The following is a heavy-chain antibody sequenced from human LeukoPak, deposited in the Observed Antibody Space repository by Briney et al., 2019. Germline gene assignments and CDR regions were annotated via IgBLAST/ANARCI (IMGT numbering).Heavy chain of an antibody. CDR1: GYTFTSYG. Sequence: ASVKVSCKASGYTFTSYGISWVRQAPGQGLEWMGWISAYNGNTNYAQKVQGRVTITADESTSTAYMELSSLRSEDTAVYYCARDGSGSYVGGYYYYMDVWGKGTTVTISS. J-gene: IGHJ6*03. CDR2: ISAYNGNT. V-gene: IGHV1-18*01. CDR3: ARDGSGSYVGGYYYYMDV. D-gene: IGHD3-10*01.